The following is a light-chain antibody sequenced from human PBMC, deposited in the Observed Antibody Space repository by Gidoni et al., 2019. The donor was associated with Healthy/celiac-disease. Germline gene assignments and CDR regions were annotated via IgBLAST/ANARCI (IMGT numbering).Light chain of an antibody. J-gene: IGLJ2*01. CDR3: QVWDSSSDHVV. CDR2: DDS. V-gene: IGLV3-21*03. Sequence: YVLTQPPSVSVAPGTTARLTCGGNNIGSKSVHWYQQKPGQAPVPVVYDDSDRPSGIPERFSGSNSGNTATLTISRVEAGDEADFYCQVWDSSSDHVVFGGGTKLTVL. CDR1: NIGSKS.